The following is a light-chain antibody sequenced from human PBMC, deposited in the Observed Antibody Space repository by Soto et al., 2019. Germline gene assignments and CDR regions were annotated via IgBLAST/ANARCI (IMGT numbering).Light chain of an antibody. CDR3: QQYESSPPYT. CDR1: QSVSSSY. Sequence: EIVMTQSPGILSLSPGERATLSCRASQSVSSSYLAWYQQKPGQAPRLLIYGAANRATGIPDRFSGSGSKTAFTLTISRLEPEDFAVYYCQQYESSPPYTFGQGTKLEIK. CDR2: GAA. J-gene: IGKJ2*01. V-gene: IGKV3-20*01.